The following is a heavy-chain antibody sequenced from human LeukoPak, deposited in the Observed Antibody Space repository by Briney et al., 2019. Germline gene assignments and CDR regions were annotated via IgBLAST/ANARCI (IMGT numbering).Heavy chain of an antibody. CDR3: ARGSGYDFWSGQVFDY. CDR2: IIPIFGTA. V-gene: IGHV1-69*13. J-gene: IGHJ4*02. Sequence: SMKVSCKASGGTFSSYAISWVRQAPGQGLEWMGGIIPIFGTANYAQKFQGRVTITADESTSTAYMELSSLRSEDTALYYCARGSGYDFWSGQVFDYWGQGTLVTVSS. D-gene: IGHD3-3*01. CDR1: GGTFSSYA.